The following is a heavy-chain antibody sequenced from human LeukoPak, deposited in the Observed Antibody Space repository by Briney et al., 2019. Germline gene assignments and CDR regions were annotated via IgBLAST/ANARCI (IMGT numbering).Heavy chain of an antibody. CDR1: GGSISSYY. CDR3: ARGGRDLTHNWFDP. D-gene: IGHD3-16*01. Sequence: PSETLSLTCTVSGGSISSYYWSWIRQPPGKGLEWIGYIYYSGSTNYNPSLKSRVTISVDTSKNQFSLKLSSVTAADTAVYYCARGGRDLTHNWFDPWGQGALVTVSS. CDR2: IYYSGST. V-gene: IGHV4-59*01. J-gene: IGHJ5*02.